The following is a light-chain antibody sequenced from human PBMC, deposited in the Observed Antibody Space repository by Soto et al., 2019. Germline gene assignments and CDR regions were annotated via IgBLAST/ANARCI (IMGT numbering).Light chain of an antibody. V-gene: IGLV2-14*01. CDR1: SSDVGAYNY. Sequence: QSALTQPASVSGSPGQSITISCTGTSSDVGAYNYVSWYQHHPGKAPKLMVYEIYNRPSGASSRFSGSKSGNTASLTISGLQAEDEAGYYCSSYTINRLFVFGTGTKLTVL. CDR2: EIY. CDR3: SSYTINRLFV. J-gene: IGLJ1*01.